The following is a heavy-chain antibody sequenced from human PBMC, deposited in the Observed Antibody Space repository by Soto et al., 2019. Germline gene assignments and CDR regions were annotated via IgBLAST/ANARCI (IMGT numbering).Heavy chain of an antibody. J-gene: IGHJ4*02. CDR2: IYYSGST. V-gene: IGHV4-59*01. Sequence: SETLSLTCTVSGGSISSYYWSWIRQPPGKGLEWIGYIYYSGSTNYNPSLKSRVTISVDTSKNQFSLKLSSVTAADTAVDYCARGSGSYFPRDFDYWGQGTLVTASA. CDR1: GGSISSYY. D-gene: IGHD1-26*01. CDR3: ARGSGSYFPRDFDY.